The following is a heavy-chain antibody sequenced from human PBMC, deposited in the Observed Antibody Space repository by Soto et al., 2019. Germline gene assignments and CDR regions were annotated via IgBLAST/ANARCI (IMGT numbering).Heavy chain of an antibody. D-gene: IGHD6-13*01. J-gene: IGHJ4*02. Sequence: QITLKESGPPLVKPTQTLTLTCTFSGISLSTRGVGVGWIRQPPGKALEWLTLIYWDDDKRYSPSLKSRLTITKVTSKYQVVLTMTNLDPVDTATYYWAHKFAATVLFNYWGQVPLLTVSS. CDR2: IYWDDDK. CDR1: GISLSTRGVG. CDR3: AHKFAATVLFNY. V-gene: IGHV2-5*02.